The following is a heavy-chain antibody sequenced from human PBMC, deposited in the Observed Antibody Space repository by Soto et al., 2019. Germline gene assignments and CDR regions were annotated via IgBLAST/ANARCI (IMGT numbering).Heavy chain of an antibody. CDR1: GFSLTTSGVG. J-gene: IGHJ4*02. CDR2: IYWDDDK. CDR3: AHRVLRTVFGLVTTTAIYFDF. D-gene: IGHD3-3*01. Sequence: QITLNESGPTQVKPRQTLTLTCTFSGFSLTTSGVGVGWIRQSPGKAPEGLAFIYWDDDKRYSPSLKSRLTITKDTSKNQVVLTMADLDPADTATYYCAHRVLRTVFGLVTTTAIYFDFWCQGTPVGVSS. V-gene: IGHV2-5*02.